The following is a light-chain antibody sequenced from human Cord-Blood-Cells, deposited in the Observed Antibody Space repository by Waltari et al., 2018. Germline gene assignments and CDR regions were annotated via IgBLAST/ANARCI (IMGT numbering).Light chain of an antibody. CDR1: QSLLHSNGYND. CDR3: MQALQTPFT. V-gene: IGKV2-28*01. Sequence: DIVMTQSPLSLPVPPGGPASISCRSSQSLLHSNGYNDLDWYLQKQGQSQQLRIYLGSNRASGVPDRFSGGRSGTDFTLKISRVEAGDVGVYYCMQALQTPFTFGPGTKVDIK. CDR2: LGS. J-gene: IGKJ3*01.